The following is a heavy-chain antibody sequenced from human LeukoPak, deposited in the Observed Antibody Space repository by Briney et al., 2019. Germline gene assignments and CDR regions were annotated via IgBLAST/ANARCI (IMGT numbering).Heavy chain of an antibody. CDR2: ISSSSSYI. V-gene: IGHV3-21*01. CDR1: GFTFSSYS. J-gene: IGHJ3*02. CDR3: AKLGPGGAFDI. Sequence: GGSLRLSCAASGFTFSSYSMNWVRQAPGKGLEWVSSISSSSSYIYYADSVKGRFTISRDNAKNSLYQQMNSLRAEDTAVYYCAKLGPGGAFDIWGQGTMVTVSS. D-gene: IGHD3-10*01.